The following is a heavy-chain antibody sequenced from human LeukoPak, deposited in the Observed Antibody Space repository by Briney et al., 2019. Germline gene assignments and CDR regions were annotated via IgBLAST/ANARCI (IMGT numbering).Heavy chain of an antibody. Sequence: SETLSLTCTVSGGSISSYYWSWIRQPPGKGLEWIGYIYYSGSTNYNPSLKSRVTISVDTSKNQFSLKLSSVTAADTAVYYCARVDFWFGELYESYNWFDSWGQGTLVTVSS. CDR1: GGSISSYY. D-gene: IGHD3-10*01. V-gene: IGHV4-59*01. CDR3: ARVDFWFGELYESYNWFDS. CDR2: IYYSGST. J-gene: IGHJ5*01.